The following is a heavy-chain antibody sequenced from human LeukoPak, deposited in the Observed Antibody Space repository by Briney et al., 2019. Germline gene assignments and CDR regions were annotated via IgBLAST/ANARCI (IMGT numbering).Heavy chain of an antibody. CDR3: AKGGSSWYEDWFDP. V-gene: IGHV3-73*01. D-gene: IGHD6-13*01. Sequence: GGSLKLSCAASGFTFSGSAMHWVRQASGKGLEWVGRIRSKANSYATAYAASVKGRFTISRDDSKNTAYLQMNSLRAEDTAVYYCAKGGSSWYEDWFDPWGQGTLVTVSS. CDR2: IRSKANSYAT. J-gene: IGHJ5*02. CDR1: GFTFSGSA.